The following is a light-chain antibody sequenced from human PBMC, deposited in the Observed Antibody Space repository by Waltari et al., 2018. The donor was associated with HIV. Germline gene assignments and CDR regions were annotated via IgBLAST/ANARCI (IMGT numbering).Light chain of an antibody. CDR1: QRVGNY. CDR3: QQRSSWLQLT. V-gene: IGKV3-11*01. Sequence: EIVLTQSPATLSLSPGERATLYCRASQRVGNYLAWYQHKPGQAPRLLIYDGSNRASGVPARFSGSGSGTDFTLTISSLEPEDFAVYYCQQRSSWLQLTFGGGTKVEIK. J-gene: IGKJ4*01. CDR2: DGS.